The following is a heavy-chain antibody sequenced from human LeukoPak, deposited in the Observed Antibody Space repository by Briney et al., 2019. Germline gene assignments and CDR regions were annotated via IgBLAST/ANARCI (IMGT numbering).Heavy chain of an antibody. CDR1: GGSIRNYY. V-gene: IGHV4-4*07. D-gene: IGHD1-26*01. CDR2: IHISGST. CDR3: ARGAVGSTPHAAFDI. J-gene: IGHJ3*02. Sequence: PSETLSLTCTVSGGSIRNYYWNWIRQSAGKGLELIGRIHISGSTNSNPSLKSRVTMSVDTSKNQFSLRLSSVTAADTAVYYCARGAVGSTPHAAFDIWGQGTMVTVSS.